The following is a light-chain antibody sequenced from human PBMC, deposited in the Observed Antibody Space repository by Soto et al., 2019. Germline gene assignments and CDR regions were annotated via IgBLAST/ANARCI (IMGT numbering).Light chain of an antibody. CDR1: QSVSSIF. CDR3: QQYDTSPRT. V-gene: IGKV3-20*01. Sequence: EIVMTQSPATLSVYPGERATLSCRASQSVSSIFLAWYQQKPGQAPRLLIYGASNRATGIPDRFSGSGSGTDFTLTISGLEPEDFAVYSRQQYDTSPRTFGQGTKVDI. J-gene: IGKJ1*01. CDR2: GAS.